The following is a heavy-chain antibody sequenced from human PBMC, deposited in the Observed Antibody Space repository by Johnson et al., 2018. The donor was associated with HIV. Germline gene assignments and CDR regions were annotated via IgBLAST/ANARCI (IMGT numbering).Heavy chain of an antibody. J-gene: IGHJ3*02. V-gene: IGHV3-48*04. Sequence: MLLVESGGGVVQPGRSLRLSCAASGFTFSVFAMHWVRQAPGKGLEWVSYISSSGSTIYYADSVKGRFTISRDNAKNSLYLQMNSLRAEDTAVYYCARDQSEVDAFDIWGQGTMVTVSS. CDR3: ARDQSEVDAFDI. CDR2: ISSSGSTI. CDR1: GFTFSVFA.